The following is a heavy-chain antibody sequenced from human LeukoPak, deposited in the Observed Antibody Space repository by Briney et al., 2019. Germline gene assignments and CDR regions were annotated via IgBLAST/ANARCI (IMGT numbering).Heavy chain of an antibody. V-gene: IGHV5-51*01. CDR2: IYPGDSDT. D-gene: IGHD3-10*01. CDR1: GSSFTSYW. J-gene: IGHJ5*02. CDR3: ARHSLDYYGSGNTWGSDP. Sequence: GESLQISCKGSGSSFTSYWIGWVRQLPGKGLEWMGIIYPGDSDTRYSPSFQGQVTISADKSISTAYLQWSSLKASDTAMYYCARHSLDYYGSGNTWGSDPWGQGTLVTVSS.